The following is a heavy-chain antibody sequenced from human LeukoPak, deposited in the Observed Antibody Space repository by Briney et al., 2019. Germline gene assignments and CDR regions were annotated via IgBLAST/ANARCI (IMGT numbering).Heavy chain of an antibody. CDR2: ISSSSTYI. CDR1: GFTFSTYT. V-gene: IGHV3-21*01. Sequence: PGGSLRLSCAASGFTFSTYTMNWVRQAPGEGLEWVSSISSSSTYIYYADSVKGRFTISRDNAKNSLYLQMNSLRDEDTAVYYCARDLLTDYWGQGTLVTVSS. D-gene: IGHD3-10*01. CDR3: ARDLLTDY. J-gene: IGHJ4*02.